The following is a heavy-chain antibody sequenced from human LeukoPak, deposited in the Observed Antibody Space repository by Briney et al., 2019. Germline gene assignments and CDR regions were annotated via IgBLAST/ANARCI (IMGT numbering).Heavy chain of an antibody. CDR2: MNPNSSNT. Sequence: GASVKVSCKATGYTFTSYDINWVRQATGQGLEWMGWMNPNSSNTGYAQKFQARVTMTRNTSISTAYMELSSLRSEDTAVYYCAIWAADGRNLDYWGQGTLVTVSS. D-gene: IGHD6-13*01. CDR3: AIWAADGRNLDY. J-gene: IGHJ4*02. CDR1: GYTFTSYD. V-gene: IGHV1-8*01.